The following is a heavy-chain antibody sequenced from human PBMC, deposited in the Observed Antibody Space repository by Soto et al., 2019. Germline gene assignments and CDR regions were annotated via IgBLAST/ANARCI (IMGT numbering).Heavy chain of an antibody. CDR2: ISPYNDYT. D-gene: IGHD3-16*01. CDR3: ARGGYYDNTWGKLSHYGLDV. V-gene: IGHV1-18*01. Sequence: VSVKVSCKTSGYTFSGHAIHWLRQAPGQGLEWMGWISPYNDYTIYAQKLQGRVTMTTDTSTRTVYLDLRSLKSDDTAVYYCARGGYYDNTWGKLSHYGLDVWGQGTSVTVSS. J-gene: IGHJ6*02. CDR1: GYTFSGHA.